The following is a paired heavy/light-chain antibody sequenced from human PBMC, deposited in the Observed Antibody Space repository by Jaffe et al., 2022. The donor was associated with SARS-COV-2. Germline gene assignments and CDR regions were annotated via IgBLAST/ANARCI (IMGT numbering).Heavy chain of an antibody. J-gene: IGHJ5*02. CDR3: TKHYYDSSGYGRWFDP. CDR1: GFTFSYAW. D-gene: IGHD3-22*01. Sequence: EVQLVESGGGLVKPGGSLRLSCAASGFTFSYAWMSWVRQAPGKGLEWVGRIKSKTDGGTTDYAAPVKGRFTISRDDSKNTLYLQMNSLKTEDTAVYYCTKHYYDSSGYGRWFDPWGQGTLVTVSS. V-gene: IGHV3-15*01. CDR2: IKSKTDGGTT.
Light chain of an antibody. J-gene: IGKJ4*01. CDR2: WAS. V-gene: IGKV4-1*01. CDR3: QQYYSTPLT. Sequence: DIVMTQSPDSLAVSLGERATINCKSSQSVLYSSNNKNYLAWYQQKPGQPPKVLIYWASTRESGVPDRFSGSGSGTDFTLTISSLQAEDVAVYYCQQYYSTPLTFGGGTKVEIK. CDR1: QSVLYSSNNKNY.